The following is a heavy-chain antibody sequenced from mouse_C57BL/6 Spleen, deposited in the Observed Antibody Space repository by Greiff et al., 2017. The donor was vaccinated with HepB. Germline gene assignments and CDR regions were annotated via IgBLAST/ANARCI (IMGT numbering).Heavy chain of an antibody. CDR3: ARRMTTVVARDWYFDV. CDR1: GYTFTDYN. Sequence: EVQLQQSGPELVKPGASVKIPCKASGYTFTDYNMDWVKQSHGKSLEWIGDINPNNGGTIYNQKFKGKATLTVDKSSSTAYMELRSLTSEDTAVYYCARRMTTVVARDWYFDVWGTGTTVTVSS. J-gene: IGHJ1*03. D-gene: IGHD1-1*01. CDR2: INPNNGGT. V-gene: IGHV1-18*01.